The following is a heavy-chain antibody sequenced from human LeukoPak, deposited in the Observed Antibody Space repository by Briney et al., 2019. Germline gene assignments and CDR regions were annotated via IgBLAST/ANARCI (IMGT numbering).Heavy chain of an antibody. Sequence: PGGSLRLSCTASGFIFSYYTMNWVRQAAGKGLEWVSSISSSSSFIYYPDSVKGRFTTSRDNAKNSLYLQMNSLRAEDTAVYHCAGAAQPGFDPWGQGTLVIVSS. CDR1: GFIFSYYT. CDR2: ISSSSSFI. CDR3: AGAAQPGFDP. V-gene: IGHV3-21*01. D-gene: IGHD1-14*01. J-gene: IGHJ5*02.